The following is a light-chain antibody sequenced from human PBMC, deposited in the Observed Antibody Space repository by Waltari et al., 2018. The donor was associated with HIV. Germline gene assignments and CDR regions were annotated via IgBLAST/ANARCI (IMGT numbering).Light chain of an antibody. J-gene: IGLJ2*01. CDR1: SSDIGSYNL. CDR3: SSYAGARGGV. Sequence: QSALTQPASVSESPGQSITISCSGTSSDIGSYNLASWYQQHPGKAPKLIIYDVNKPPSGVSNRFSGSKSGNTASLTISGLQAEDEADYYCSSYAGARGGVFGGGTKLTVL. V-gene: IGLV2-23*02. CDR2: DVN.